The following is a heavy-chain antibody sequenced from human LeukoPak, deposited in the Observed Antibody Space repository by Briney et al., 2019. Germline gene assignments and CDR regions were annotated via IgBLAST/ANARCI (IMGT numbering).Heavy chain of an antibody. CDR1: GYTFTGYY. Sequence: ASVKISCKASGYTFTGYYMHWVRQAPGQGLEWTGWINPNSGGTNYAQKFQGRVTMTRDTSISTAYMELRRLRSDDPAVYYCAIEGPVGSAVVLFDYWGQGTLVTVSS. D-gene: IGHD5-18*01. CDR2: INPNSGGT. CDR3: AIEGPVGSAVVLFDY. J-gene: IGHJ4*02. V-gene: IGHV1-2*02.